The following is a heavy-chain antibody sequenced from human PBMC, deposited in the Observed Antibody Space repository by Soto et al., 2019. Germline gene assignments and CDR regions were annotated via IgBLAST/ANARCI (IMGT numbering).Heavy chain of an antibody. J-gene: IGHJ5*02. V-gene: IGHV3-74*01. CDR3: AKVASGSYDWFDP. D-gene: IGHD1-26*01. Sequence: EVQLVESGGGLVQPGGSLRLSCAASKFSFSGYWMHWVRQAPGKGLMWVSRVNPDGSTTTYADSVKGRFTISRDNAKNTVFLQMNSLRADDTAVYYCAKVASGSYDWFDPWGQGTLVTASS. CDR2: VNPDGSTT. CDR1: KFSFSGYW.